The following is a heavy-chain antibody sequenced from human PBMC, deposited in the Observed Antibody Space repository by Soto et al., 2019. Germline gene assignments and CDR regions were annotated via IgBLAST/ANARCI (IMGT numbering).Heavy chain of an antibody. Sequence: SETLSLTCAVSGGYISSGGYSWSWIRQPPGKGLEWIGYIYHTGSTYNNPSFKSRVTMSVDTPKNQFSLKLNSVTAADTAVYYCARLLHDSRGYYYFDYWGQGTLVTVSS. V-gene: IGHV4-30-2*03. CDR3: ARLLHDSRGYYYFDY. CDR2: IYHTGST. D-gene: IGHD3-22*01. J-gene: IGHJ4*02. CDR1: GGYISSGGYS.